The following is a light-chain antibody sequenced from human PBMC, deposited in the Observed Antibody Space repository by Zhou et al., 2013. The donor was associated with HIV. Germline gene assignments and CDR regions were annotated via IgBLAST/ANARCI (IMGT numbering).Light chain of an antibody. CDR1: QSVSSY. CDR3: QQYSASNRWT. V-gene: IGKV3-20*01. Sequence: EIVLTQSPATLSLSPGERATLSCRASQSVSSYLAWYQQKPGQPPRLLIYGASTRATGIPDRFSGSGSGTDFTLTISRLEPEDFALYYCQQYSASNRWTFGQGTKVEIK. J-gene: IGKJ1*01. CDR2: GAS.